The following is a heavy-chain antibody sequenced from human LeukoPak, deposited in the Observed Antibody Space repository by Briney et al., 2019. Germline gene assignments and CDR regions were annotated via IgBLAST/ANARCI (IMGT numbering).Heavy chain of an antibody. D-gene: IGHD5-24*01. J-gene: IGHJ4*02. CDR2: ISDSGGRT. Sequence: PGGSLRLSCAASGFAFSSQDMGWVRQAPGKGLEWVSAISDSGGRTYYADSVKGRFTISRDNSKNMLFLQMNSLRAEDTAVYYCARGDGYNFFDYWGQGTLVTVSS. V-gene: IGHV3-23*01. CDR3: ARGDGYNFFDY. CDR1: GFAFSSQD.